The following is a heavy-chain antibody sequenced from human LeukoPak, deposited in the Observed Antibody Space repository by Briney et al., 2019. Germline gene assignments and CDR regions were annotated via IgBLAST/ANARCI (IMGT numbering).Heavy chain of an antibody. J-gene: IGHJ3*02. V-gene: IGHV1-18*01. D-gene: IGHD6-19*01. CDR2: ISAYNGNT. CDR3: ARFGLGKHIEVAGIPFDI. CDR1: GGTFSSYA. Sequence: ASVKVSCKASGGTFSSYAISWVRQAPGQGLEWMGWISAYNGNTNYAQKLQGRVTMTTDTSTSTAYMELRSLRSDDTAVYYCARFGLGKHIEVAGIPFDIWGQGTMVTVSS.